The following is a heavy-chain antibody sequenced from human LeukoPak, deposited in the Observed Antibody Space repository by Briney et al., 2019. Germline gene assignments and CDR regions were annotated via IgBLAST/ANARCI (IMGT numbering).Heavy chain of an antibody. J-gene: IGHJ4*02. CDR2: ISYDGNNE. V-gene: IGHV3-30*18. CDR3: AKDLFSMHGSGTYSYYFDY. D-gene: IGHD3-10*01. CDR1: GFTFNTYV. Sequence: PGRSLRLSCAASGFTFNTYVMHWVRQAPGKGLEWVAVISYDGNNEYCADSVKGRFTISRDNSKNTLYLQMNSLRAEDTAVYYCAKDLFSMHGSGTYSYYFDYWGQGTLVTVSS.